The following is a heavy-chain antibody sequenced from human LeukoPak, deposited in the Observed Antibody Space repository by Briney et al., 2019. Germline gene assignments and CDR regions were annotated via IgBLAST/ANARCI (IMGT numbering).Heavy chain of an antibody. V-gene: IGHV3-23*01. CDR2: ISGSGGST. Sequence: PGGSLRLSCATSGFTFSSNGMSWVRQAPGKGLEWVSAISGSGGSTYYADSVKGRFTISRDNSENTLYLQMNSLRAEDTAVYYCAKDLRDIVVVPAADFDYWGQGTLVTVSS. J-gene: IGHJ4*02. CDR3: AKDLRDIVVVPAADFDY. CDR1: GFTFSSNG. D-gene: IGHD2-2*01.